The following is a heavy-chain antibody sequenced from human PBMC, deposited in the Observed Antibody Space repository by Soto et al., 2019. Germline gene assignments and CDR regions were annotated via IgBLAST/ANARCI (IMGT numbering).Heavy chain of an antibody. J-gene: IGHJ6*02. D-gene: IGHD2-15*01. CDR3: ARVTRKNIVVVVAATYYWYGMDV. Sequence: ASVKVSCKASGYTFTSYGISWVRQAPGQGLEWMGWISAYNGNTNYAQKLQGRVTMTTDTSTSTAYMELRSLRSDDTAMDYCARVTRKNIVVVVAATYYWYGMDVWGQGTTVTVSS. V-gene: IGHV1-18*01. CDR2: ISAYNGNT. CDR1: GYTFTSYG.